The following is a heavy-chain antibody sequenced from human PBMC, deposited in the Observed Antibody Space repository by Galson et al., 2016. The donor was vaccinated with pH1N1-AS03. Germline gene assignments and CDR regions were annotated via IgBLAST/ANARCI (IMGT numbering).Heavy chain of an antibody. CDR1: GYPFTSYN. CDR2: VYPDTGCT. J-gene: IGHJ4*02. CDR3: ARDPNSGNDYHFDF. V-gene: IGHV1-2*02. Sequence: SVKVSCKASGYPFTSYNIHWFRQAPGQGLEWMGWVYPDTGCTNYAQKFQDRVTLTKDTSISTAYMELIRLTSDDTAVYCCARDPNSGNDYHFDFWAQGTLVTVSS. D-gene: IGHD1-1*01.